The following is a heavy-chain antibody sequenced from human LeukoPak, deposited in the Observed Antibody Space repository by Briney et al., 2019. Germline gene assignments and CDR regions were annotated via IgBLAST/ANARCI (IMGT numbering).Heavy chain of an antibody. V-gene: IGHV3-30*02. CDR2: IRYEGSNK. J-gene: IGHJ4*02. CDR3: AKESDVAAAGIDY. CDR1: GFIFCGYG. Sequence: PGGSLRLSCAASGFIFCGYGMHWVRQAPGKGLQWVTFIRYEGSNKYYADSVKGRFTISRDNSKNTLYLQMNSLRVEDTAVYYCAKESDVAAAGIDYWGQETLVTVSS. D-gene: IGHD6-13*01.